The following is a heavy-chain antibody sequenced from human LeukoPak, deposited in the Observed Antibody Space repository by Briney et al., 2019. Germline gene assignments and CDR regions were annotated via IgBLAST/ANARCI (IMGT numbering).Heavy chain of an antibody. J-gene: IGHJ6*03. CDR2: INPNSGGT. CDR1: GYTFTGYY. CDR3: ARDLGSFYYYCYMDV. Sequence: HGASVKVSCKASGYTFTGYYMHWVRQAPGQGLEWMGWINPNSGGTNYAQTLQGRVTMTTDTSTSTAYMELNSLRSDDTAVYYCARDLGSFYYYCYMDVWGKGTTVTISS. D-gene: IGHD1-26*01. V-gene: IGHV1-2*02.